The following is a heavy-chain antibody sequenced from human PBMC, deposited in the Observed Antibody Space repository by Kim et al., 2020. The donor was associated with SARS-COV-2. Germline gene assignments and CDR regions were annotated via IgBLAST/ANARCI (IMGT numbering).Heavy chain of an antibody. D-gene: IGHD6-19*01. V-gene: IGHV1-46*01. CDR3: AALVAGPIYQDGMDV. CDR1: GYTVITYY. CDR2: ISPSGDNT. Sequence: ASVKVSCKASGYTVITYYMHWVRLAPGQGLEWMGIISPSGDNTRFAQKFQGRVTMTRDTSTRTVYIEVSRLRSDDTAVYYCAALVAGPIYQDGMDVWGQGTTVTVSS. J-gene: IGHJ6*02.